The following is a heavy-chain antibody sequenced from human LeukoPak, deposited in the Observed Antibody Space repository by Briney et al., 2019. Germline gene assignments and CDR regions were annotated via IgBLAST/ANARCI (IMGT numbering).Heavy chain of an antibody. CDR1: GGTFSSYA. J-gene: IGHJ6*02. Sequence: SVKVSCKASGGTFSSYAISWVRQAPGQGLEWMGGIIPIFGTANYAQKFQGRVTITADEPTSTAYMELSSLRSEDTAVYYCALMVRGVILPHYYYYGMDVWGQGTTVTVSS. CDR2: IIPIFGTA. CDR3: ALMVRGVILPHYYYYGMDV. V-gene: IGHV1-69*13. D-gene: IGHD3-10*01.